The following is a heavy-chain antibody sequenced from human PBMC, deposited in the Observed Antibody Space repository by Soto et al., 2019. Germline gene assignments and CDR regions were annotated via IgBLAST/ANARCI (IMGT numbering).Heavy chain of an antibody. CDR2: IYYSGST. D-gene: IGHD3-3*01. CDR1: GGSISSGDYY. CDR3: ARISYYDFWSGPYGVDY. Sequence: QVQLQESGPGLVKPSQTLSLTCTVSGGSISSGDYYWSWIRQPPGKGLEWIGYIYYSGSTYYNPSLKSRVTISVDTSKNQFSLKLSSVTAADTAVYYCARISYYDFWSGPYGVDYWGQGTLVTVSS. J-gene: IGHJ4*02. V-gene: IGHV4-30-4*01.